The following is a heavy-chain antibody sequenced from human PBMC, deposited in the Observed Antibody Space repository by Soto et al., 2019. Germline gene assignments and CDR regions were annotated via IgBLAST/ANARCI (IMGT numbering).Heavy chain of an antibody. J-gene: IGHJ4*02. V-gene: IGHV4-31*03. Sequence: SETLSLTCTVSGGSISSGGYYWSWIRQHPGKGLEWIGYIYYSGSTYYNPSLKSRVTISVDTSKNQFSLKLSSVIAADTAVYYCARGDGSSGSYRGYRWGQGTLVTVS. CDR3: ARGDGSSGSYRGYR. CDR1: GGSISSGGYY. D-gene: IGHD3-10*01. CDR2: IYYSGST.